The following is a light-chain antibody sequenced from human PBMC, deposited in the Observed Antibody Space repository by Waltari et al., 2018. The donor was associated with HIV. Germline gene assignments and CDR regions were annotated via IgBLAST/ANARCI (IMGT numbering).Light chain of an antibody. Sequence: QSALTQPASVSGSPGQSITISCPGTSSDVGNHNYVSWYQQHPDNVPKLIIYEVTKRPSGVSNRFSGSKSGNTASLTISGLQAEDEADYYCCSYAASRSVVFGGGTKLTVL. CDR2: EVT. CDR1: SSDVGNHNY. J-gene: IGLJ2*01. CDR3: CSYAASRSVV. V-gene: IGLV2-23*02.